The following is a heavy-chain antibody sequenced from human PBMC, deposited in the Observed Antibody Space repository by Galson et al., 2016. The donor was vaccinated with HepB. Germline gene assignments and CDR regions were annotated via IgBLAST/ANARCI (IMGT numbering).Heavy chain of an antibody. CDR3: ARGGGYSGYDAYGLDV. V-gene: IGHV3-13*01. D-gene: IGHD5-12*01. CDR2: IGTAGNT. J-gene: IGHJ6*04. Sequence: SLRLSCAASGFTFSIYDMHWVRQAPGSGLEWVSVIGTAGNTYYAASVKGRITISREDAKNSLFLQMNSLTVGDTAVYYCARGGGYSGYDAYGLDVWGKGTTVTVSS. CDR1: GFTFSIYD.